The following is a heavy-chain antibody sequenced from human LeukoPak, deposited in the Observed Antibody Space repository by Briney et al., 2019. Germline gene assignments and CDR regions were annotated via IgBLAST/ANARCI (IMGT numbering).Heavy chain of an antibody. D-gene: IGHD6-6*01. J-gene: IGHJ4*02. CDR3: ARDANGYTSSSMFDY. CDR1: GFTFSSYS. Sequence: GGSLRLSCEASGFTFSSYSMTWVRQAPGKGLEWVSSISTSSSYIYYADSVKGRFTISRDNAKNSLYLQMNSLRAEDTAVYYCARDANGYTSSSMFDYWGQGTLVTVSS. CDR2: ISTSSSYI. V-gene: IGHV3-21*01.